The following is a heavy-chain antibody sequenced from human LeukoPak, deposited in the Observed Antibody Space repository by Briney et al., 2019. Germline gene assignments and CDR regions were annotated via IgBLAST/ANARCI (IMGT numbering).Heavy chain of an antibody. D-gene: IGHD4-11*01. CDR2: ISSSSSTI. Sequence: GGSLRLSCAASGFTFSSYSMNWVRQAPGKGLEWVSYISSSSSTIYYADSVKGRFTISRDNAKNSLYLQMNSLRAEDTAVYYCARNPDNSNYYYYYMDVWGNGTTVTVSS. CDR3: ARNPDNSNYYYYYMDV. V-gene: IGHV3-48*01. J-gene: IGHJ6*03. CDR1: GFTFSSYS.